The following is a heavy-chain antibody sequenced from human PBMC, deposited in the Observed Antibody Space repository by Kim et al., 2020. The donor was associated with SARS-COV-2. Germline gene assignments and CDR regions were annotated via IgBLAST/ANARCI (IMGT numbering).Heavy chain of an antibody. CDR2: ISNDGSNK. V-gene: IGHV3-30*18. CDR3: AKEIDGSGSYYYYYYYGMDV. D-gene: IGHD3-10*01. Sequence: GGSLRLSCAASGFTFSSYGMHWVRQAPDKGLEWVAVISNDGSNKYHADSVKGRFTISRDNSKNTLYLQMNSLRAEDTAVYYCAKEIDGSGSYYYYYYYGMDVWGQGTTVTVSS. J-gene: IGHJ6*02. CDR1: GFTFSSYG.